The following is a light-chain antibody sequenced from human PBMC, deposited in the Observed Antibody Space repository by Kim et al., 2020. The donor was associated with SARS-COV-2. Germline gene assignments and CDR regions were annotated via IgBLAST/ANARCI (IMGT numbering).Light chain of an antibody. Sequence: SYELTQPLSVSVALGQTARVTCGGNNIGSKNVHWYQQKPGQAPVSVIYRDTNRPSGIPERFSGSNSGNTATLTISRAQVGDEADYYCQVWDNYTGVFGGGTQLTVL. J-gene: IGLJ3*02. CDR2: RDT. CDR3: QVWDNYTGV. V-gene: IGLV3-9*01. CDR1: NIGSKN.